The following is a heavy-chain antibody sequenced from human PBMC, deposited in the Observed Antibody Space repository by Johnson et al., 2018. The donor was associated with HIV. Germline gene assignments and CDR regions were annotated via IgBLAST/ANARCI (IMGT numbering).Heavy chain of an antibody. D-gene: IGHD5-12*01. V-gene: IGHV3-13*01. CDR3: ARDPGWLHAFDI. J-gene: IGHJ3*02. CDR1: GFTLSSYD. Sequence: VQLVESGGGLVKPGGSLRLSCAASGFTLSSYDIHWVRQATGKGLEWVAAIGTTGDTFYPGSVKGRFTISRDNAKNSLYLQMNSLRAEDTAVYYCARDPGWLHAFDIWGQGTMVTVSS. CDR2: IGTTGDT.